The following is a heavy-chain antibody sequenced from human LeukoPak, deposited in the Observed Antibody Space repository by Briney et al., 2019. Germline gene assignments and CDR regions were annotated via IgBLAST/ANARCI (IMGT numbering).Heavy chain of an antibody. J-gene: IGHJ4*02. V-gene: IGHV3-49*04. Sequence: GGSLRLSCTASGFTFGDFAVSWVRQAPGKGLECVGFIRSKVDAETTGYAASVKGRFTVSRDDSKSIAYLQMNSLKTEDTAVYYCTRGYGHYDSSGYHWGQGTLVTVSS. D-gene: IGHD3-22*01. CDR2: IRSKVDAETT. CDR1: GFTFGDFA. CDR3: TRGYGHYDSSGYH.